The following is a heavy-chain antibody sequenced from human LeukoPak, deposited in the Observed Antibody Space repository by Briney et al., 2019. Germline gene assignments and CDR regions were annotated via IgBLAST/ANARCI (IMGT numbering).Heavy chain of an antibody. CDR2: IKQDGSEK. CDR3: AREVWGMDV. CDR1: GFIFSSYW. D-gene: IGHD2-21*01. V-gene: IGHV3-7*01. J-gene: IGHJ6*02. Sequence: GGSLRLSCAASGFIFSSYWMSWVRQAPGKGLEWVANIKQDGSEKYYVDSVKGRFTISRDNAKDSLYLQMISLRAEDTAVYYCAREVWGMDVWGQGTTVTVSS.